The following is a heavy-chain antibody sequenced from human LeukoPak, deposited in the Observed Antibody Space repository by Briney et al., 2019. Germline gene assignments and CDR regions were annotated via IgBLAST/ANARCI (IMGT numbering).Heavy chain of an antibody. CDR3: TKHPSDDGGAIDY. CDR2: IRSKANNYAT. CDR1: GFTFSGSA. D-gene: IGHD4-23*01. V-gene: IGHV3-73*01. J-gene: IGHJ4*02. Sequence: GGSLRLSCAASGFTFSGSAMHWVRQASGTRLEWVGRIRSKANNYATAYAASVKGRFTISRDDSKNTAYLQMNSLKTEGTAVYYCTKHPSDDGGAIDYWGQGTLVTVSS.